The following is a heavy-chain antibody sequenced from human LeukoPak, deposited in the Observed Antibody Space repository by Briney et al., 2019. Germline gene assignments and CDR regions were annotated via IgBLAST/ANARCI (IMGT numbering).Heavy chain of an antibody. CDR2: ITGSSTYI. CDR3: ARDSLGGELHMPFDY. D-gene: IGHD3-10*01. CDR1: GFTFRSYT. J-gene: IGHJ4*02. Sequence: GGSLRLSCAASGFTFRSYTMNWVRQAPGKGLECVSSITGSSTYIYYADSVKGRFTISRDNAKNSLYLQMSSLRAEDTAVYYCARDSLGGELHMPFDYWGQGTLVTVSS. V-gene: IGHV3-21*01.